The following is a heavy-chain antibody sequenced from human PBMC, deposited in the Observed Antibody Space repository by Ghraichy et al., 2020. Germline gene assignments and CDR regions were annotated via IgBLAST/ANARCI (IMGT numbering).Heavy chain of an antibody. V-gene: IGHV3-23*01. CDR2: MSGDGGTT. D-gene: IGHD4-23*01. CDR1: GFRLSSSA. CDR3: AKPNSRNITLTRLFQY. J-gene: IGHJ1*01. Sequence: GGSLRLSCATSGFRLSSSAMSWVRQAPGKGLEWVSIMSGDGGTTHYADSVKGRFTISRDTSKDTLYLQMNSLRAEDTAVYYCAKPNSRNITLTRLFQYWGQGTLVTVSS.